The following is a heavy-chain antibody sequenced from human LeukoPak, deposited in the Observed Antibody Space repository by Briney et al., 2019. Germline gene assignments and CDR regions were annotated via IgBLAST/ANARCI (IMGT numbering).Heavy chain of an antibody. J-gene: IGHJ4*02. D-gene: IGHD3-3*01. V-gene: IGHV1-69*05. CDR2: IIPIFGTA. CDR3: AKAPYDFWSGYFDY. Sequence: SVKVSCKASGGTFSMYAISWVRQAPGQGLEWMGGIIPIFGTANYAQKFQGRVTITTDESTSTAYMELSSLRSEDTVVYYCAKAPYDFWSGYFDYWGQGTLVTVSS. CDR1: GGTFSMYA.